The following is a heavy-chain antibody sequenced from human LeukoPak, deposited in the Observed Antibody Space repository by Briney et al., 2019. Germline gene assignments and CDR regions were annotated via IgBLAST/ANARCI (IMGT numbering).Heavy chain of an antibody. D-gene: IGHD3-10*01. J-gene: IGHJ4*02. CDR1: GGSISSGGYS. V-gene: IGHV4-31*03. Sequence: PSETLSLTCTVSGGSISSGGYSWSWIRQHPGKGLEWIGYIYYSGSTYYNPSLKSRVTISVDTSKNQFSLKLSSVTAADTAVYYCARATRGSGSYSLDYWGQGTLVTVSS. CDR3: ARATRGSGSYSLDY. CDR2: IYYSGST.